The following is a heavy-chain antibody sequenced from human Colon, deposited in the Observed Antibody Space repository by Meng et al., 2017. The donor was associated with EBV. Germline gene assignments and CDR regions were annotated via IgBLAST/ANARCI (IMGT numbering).Heavy chain of an antibody. Sequence: QVQLQESGPGLVKPSXXXSLTCTVSGGSISSGDYYWSWIRQPPGKGLEWIGEIYHSGRTNYNPSVKSRVSMSVDKSKNQLSLMLSSVTAADTAVYYCARRPTGIDYWGQGTLVTVSS. CDR3: ARRPTGIDY. CDR2: IYHSGRT. V-gene: IGHV4-30-4*01. J-gene: IGHJ4*02. CDR1: GGSISSGDYY. D-gene: IGHD2-8*02.